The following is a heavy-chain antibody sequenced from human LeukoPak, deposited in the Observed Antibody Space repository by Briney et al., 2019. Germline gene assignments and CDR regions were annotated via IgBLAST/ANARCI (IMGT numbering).Heavy chain of an antibody. CDR2: ISSSGSYA. J-gene: IGHJ4*02. CDR1: RFTFSDYY. CDR3: ARGIVPAAMGY. D-gene: IGHD2-2*01. V-gene: IGHV3-11*06. Sequence: GGSLRLSCAASRFTFSDYYMSWVRQAPGKGLEWVLYISSSGSYANCADSVKGRFTISRDNAKNSLYLQMNSLRAEDTALYFCARGIVPAAMGYWGQGTLVTVSS.